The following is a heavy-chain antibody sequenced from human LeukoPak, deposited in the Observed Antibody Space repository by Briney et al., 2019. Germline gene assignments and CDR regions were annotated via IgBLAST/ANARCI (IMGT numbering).Heavy chain of an antibody. CDR2: IWYDGSNK. Sequence: GGSLRLPCAASGFTFSSYGMHWVRQAPGKGLEWVAVIWYDGSNKYYADSVKGRFTISRDNSKNTLYLQMNSLRAEDTAVYYCARGPPTNYYDSSGPSRGAFDIWGQGTMVTVSS. CDR3: ARGPPTNYYDSSGPSRGAFDI. J-gene: IGHJ3*02. CDR1: GFTFSSYG. V-gene: IGHV3-33*01. D-gene: IGHD3-22*01.